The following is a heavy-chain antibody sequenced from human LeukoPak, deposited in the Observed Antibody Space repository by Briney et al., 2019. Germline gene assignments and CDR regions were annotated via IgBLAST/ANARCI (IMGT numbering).Heavy chain of an antibody. CDR1: GGSFSGYY. V-gene: IGHV4-34*01. D-gene: IGHD6-13*01. J-gene: IGHJ4*02. CDR3: VQYSSLSINY. CDR2: INHSGST. Sequence: SETLSLTCAVYGGSFSGYYWSWIRQPPGKGLEWIGEINHSGSTNYNPSLKSRVTISVDTSKNQFSLNLSSVTAADTAIYYCVQYSSLSINYWGQGTLVTVSS.